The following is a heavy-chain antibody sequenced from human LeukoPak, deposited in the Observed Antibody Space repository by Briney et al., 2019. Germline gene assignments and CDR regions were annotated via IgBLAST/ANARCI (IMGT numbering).Heavy chain of an antibody. Sequence: PSETLSLTCTVSGGSISNYYWSWIRQPAGKGLEWIGRIYTSGSTNYNPSLKSRVTMSVDTSKNQFSLKLSSVTAADTALYYCARDDSSGLLNWFDPWGQGTLVTVPS. CDR2: IYTSGST. CDR3: ARDDSSGLLNWFDP. CDR1: GGSISNYY. D-gene: IGHD3-22*01. J-gene: IGHJ5*02. V-gene: IGHV4-4*07.